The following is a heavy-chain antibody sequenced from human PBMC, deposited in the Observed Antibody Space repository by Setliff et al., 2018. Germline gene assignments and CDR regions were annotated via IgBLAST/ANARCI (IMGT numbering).Heavy chain of an antibody. CDR2: NYTSGST. CDR3: ARVDEDGYPDFYYYYGMDV. Sequence: SETVSLTCTVSGGSISSGSYYWSWIRQPAGKGLEWIGRNYTSGSTNYNPALKSRVTISVDTSKNQFSLKLSSVTAADPAVYYCARVDEDGYPDFYYYYGMDVWGQGTTVTVSS. V-gene: IGHV4-61*02. D-gene: IGHD5-18*01. J-gene: IGHJ6*02. CDR1: GGSISSGSYY.